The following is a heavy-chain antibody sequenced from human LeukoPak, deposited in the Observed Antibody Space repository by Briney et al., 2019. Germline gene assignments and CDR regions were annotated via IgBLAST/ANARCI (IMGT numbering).Heavy chain of an antibody. D-gene: IGHD6-13*01. V-gene: IGHV4-39*07. J-gene: IGHJ4*02. Sequence: PSETLSLTCTVSGDSISSSSYYWGWIRQPPGKGLEWIGEVYHSGSTNYNSFLKSRVTISVDKSKNQFSLKLTSATAADTAVYYCARDLGSSWFEPLDYWGQGILVIVSS. CDR3: ARDLGSSWFEPLDY. CDR2: VYHSGST. CDR1: GDSISSSSYY.